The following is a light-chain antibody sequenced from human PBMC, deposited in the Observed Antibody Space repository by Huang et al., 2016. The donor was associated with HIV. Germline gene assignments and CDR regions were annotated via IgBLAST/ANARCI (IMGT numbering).Light chain of an antibody. Sequence: DIQMTQSPSSLSASVGDRVTISFRASQSISYYLNWYQQKQGKAPKLIIYSASTLQSGVPSRLSGSGSGRDITLTISSLQPEDFETNYCQQRYDGIPYNFGQETKVEIK. V-gene: IGKV1-39*01. CDR2: SAS. CDR1: QSISYY. CDR3: QQRYDGIPYN. J-gene: IGKJ2*01.